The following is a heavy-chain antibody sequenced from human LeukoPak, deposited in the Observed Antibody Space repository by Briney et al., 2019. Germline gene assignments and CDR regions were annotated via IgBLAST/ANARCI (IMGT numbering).Heavy chain of an antibody. D-gene: IGHD3-22*01. CDR1: GFTFDDYA. CDR2: ISWNSGSI. Sequence: PGGSLRLSCAASGFTFDDYAMHWVRQAPGKGLEWVSGISWNSGSIGYADSVKGRFTISRDNAKNSLYLQMNSLRAEDTAVYYCAKDRPLYYYDSCPDYWGQGTLVTVSS. V-gene: IGHV3-9*01. J-gene: IGHJ4*02. CDR3: AKDRPLYYYDSCPDY.